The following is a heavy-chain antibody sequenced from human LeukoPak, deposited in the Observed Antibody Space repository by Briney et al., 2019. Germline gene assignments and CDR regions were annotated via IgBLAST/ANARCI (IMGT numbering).Heavy chain of an antibody. J-gene: IGHJ4*02. Sequence: PGGSLRLSCAASGFTFSNYWMTWVRQAPGKELEWVANIKLDGSEKYYVDSVKGRFTISRDNAKNSVFLQMNSLRAEDTAVYYCARSHDYGGHCFFDYWGQGTLVTVSS. D-gene: IGHD4-23*01. V-gene: IGHV3-7*01. CDR3: ARSHDYGGHCFFDY. CDR1: GFTFSNYW. CDR2: IKLDGSEK.